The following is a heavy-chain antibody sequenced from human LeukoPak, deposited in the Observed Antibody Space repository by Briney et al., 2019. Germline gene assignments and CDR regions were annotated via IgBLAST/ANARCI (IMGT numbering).Heavy chain of an antibody. CDR1: GFIYRAYY. Sequence: GGSLRLFCAASGFIYRAYYVRWLPQARGRGLEWLSYISNGGRSGYTIYYADSVKGRFTISRDNAKNSLYLQMNSLRAEDTAVYFCARDPNTSGSDYWGQGTLVTVSS. CDR2: ISNGGRSGYTI. CDR3: ARDPNTSGSDY. V-gene: IGHV3-11*01. D-gene: IGHD6-19*01. J-gene: IGHJ4*02.